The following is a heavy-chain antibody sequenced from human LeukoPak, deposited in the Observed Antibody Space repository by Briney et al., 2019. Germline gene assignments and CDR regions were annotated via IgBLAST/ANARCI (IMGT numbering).Heavy chain of an antibody. D-gene: IGHD1-26*01. CDR3: ARVSSGATTVDY. J-gene: IGHJ4*02. Sequence: SETLSLTCAVSGGSISSSNWWSWVRQPPGKGLEWIGEIYHSGSTHYNPSLKSRVIISVDKSKNQFSLKLSSVTAADTAVYYCARVSSGATTVDYWGQGTLVTVSS. V-gene: IGHV4-4*02. CDR2: IYHSGST. CDR1: GGSISSSNW.